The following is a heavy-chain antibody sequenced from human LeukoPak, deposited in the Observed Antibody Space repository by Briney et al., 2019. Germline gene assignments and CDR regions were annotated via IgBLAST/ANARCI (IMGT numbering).Heavy chain of an antibody. CDR1: GFTFSSYA. V-gene: IGHV3-23*01. CDR2: ISGSGGST. J-gene: IGHJ4*02. Sequence: PGRSLRLSCAASGFTFSSYAMSWVRQAPGKGLEWVSAISGSGGSTYYADSVRGRFTISRDNSKNTLYLQMNSLRAEDTAVYYCAKDLRDVAARPNDYWGQGTLVTVSS. D-gene: IGHD6-6*01. CDR3: AKDLRDVAARPNDY.